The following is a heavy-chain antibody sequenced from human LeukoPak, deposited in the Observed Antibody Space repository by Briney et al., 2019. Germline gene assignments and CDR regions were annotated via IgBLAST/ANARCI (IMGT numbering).Heavy chain of an antibody. CDR2: ISYDGSNK. Sequence: GRSLRLSCAASGFTFSSYAMHWVRQAPGKGLEWVAVISYDGSNKYYADSVKGRFTISRDNSKNTLHLQMNSLRAEDTAVYYCARGNDILTGSLDAEYFQHWGQGTLVTVSS. V-gene: IGHV3-30-3*01. CDR3: ARGNDILTGSLDAEYFQH. CDR1: GFTFSSYA. D-gene: IGHD3-9*01. J-gene: IGHJ1*01.